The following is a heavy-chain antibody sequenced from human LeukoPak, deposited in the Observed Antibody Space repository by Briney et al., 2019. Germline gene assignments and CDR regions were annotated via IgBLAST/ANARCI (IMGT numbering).Heavy chain of an antibody. Sequence: SETLSLTCAVYGGSFSGYYWSWIRQPPGKGLEWIGEINHSGSTNYNPSLKSRVTISVDTSKNQFSLKLSSVTAADTAVYYCARETYYDFWSGYYGTRYFDYWGQGTLVTVSS. CDR3: ARETYYDFWSGYYGTRYFDY. D-gene: IGHD3-3*01. V-gene: IGHV4-34*01. J-gene: IGHJ4*02. CDR1: GGSFSGYY. CDR2: INHSGST.